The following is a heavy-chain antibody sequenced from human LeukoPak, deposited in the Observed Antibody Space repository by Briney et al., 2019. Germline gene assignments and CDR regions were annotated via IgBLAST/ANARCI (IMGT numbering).Heavy chain of an antibody. CDR3: ARDGGPAYSGSSYGAFDI. V-gene: IGHV3-48*03. Sequence: RPGGSQRLSCAASGFTFSSYEMNWVRQAPGKGLEWVSYISSSGSTIYYADSVEGRFTISRDNAKNSLYLQMNSLRAEDTAVYYCARDGGPAYSGSSYGAFDIWGQGTMVTVSS. CDR1: GFTFSSYE. D-gene: IGHD1-26*01. J-gene: IGHJ3*02. CDR2: ISSSGSTI.